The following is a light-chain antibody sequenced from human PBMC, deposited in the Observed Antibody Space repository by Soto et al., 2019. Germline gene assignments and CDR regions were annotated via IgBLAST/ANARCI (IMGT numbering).Light chain of an antibody. J-gene: IGKJ5*01. CDR2: GAT. CDR3: QQLKSYVT. Sequence: IQLTQSPSSLSASVGDRVTITCRASQGISNYLSWYQQKPGKTPRLLIYGATTLQSGVPSRFSGSGSGTDFALTISSLQPEDFATYYCQQLKSYVTVVQGTRLEIK. CDR1: QGISNY. V-gene: IGKV1-9*01.